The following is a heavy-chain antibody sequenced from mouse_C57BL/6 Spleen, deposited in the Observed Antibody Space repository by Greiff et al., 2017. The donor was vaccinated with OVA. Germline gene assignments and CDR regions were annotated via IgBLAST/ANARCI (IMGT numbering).Heavy chain of an antibody. CDR3: ARITTVVGGFAY. CDR1: GYTFTGYW. J-gene: IGHJ3*01. CDR2: ILPGSGST. Sequence: QVQLQQSGAELMKPGASVKLSCKATGYTFTGYWIEWVKQRPGHGLEWIGEILPGSGSTNYNEKFKGKATFTADTSSNTAYMQLSSLTTEYSAIYYCARITTVVGGFAYWGQGTLVTVSA. D-gene: IGHD1-1*01. V-gene: IGHV1-9*01.